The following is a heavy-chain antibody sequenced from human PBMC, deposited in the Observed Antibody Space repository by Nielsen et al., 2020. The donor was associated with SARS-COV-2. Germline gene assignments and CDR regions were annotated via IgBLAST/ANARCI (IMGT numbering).Heavy chain of an antibody. CDR3: ATPRSYIAVAAPFDY. CDR1: GFTFSSYG. J-gene: IGHJ4*02. D-gene: IGHD6-19*01. V-gene: IGHV3-30*03. CDR2: ISYDGSNK. Sequence: GGSLRLSCAASGFTFSSYGMHWVRQAPGKGLEWVAVISYDGSNKYYADSVKGRFTISRDNSKNTLYLQMNSLRAEDTAVYYCATPRSYIAVAAPFDYWGQGTLVTVSS.